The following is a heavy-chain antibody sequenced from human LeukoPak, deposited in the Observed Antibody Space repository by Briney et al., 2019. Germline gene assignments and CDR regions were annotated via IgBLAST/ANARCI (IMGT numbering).Heavy chain of an antibody. V-gene: IGHV4-59*01. Sequence: SETLSLTCTVSGGSISSYYWSWIRQPPGKRLEWIGYIYYSGSTNYNPSLKSRVTISVDTSKNQFSLKLSSVTAADTAVYYCARVTGDSALDYWGQGTLVTVSS. J-gene: IGHJ4*02. CDR1: GGSISSYY. CDR2: IYYSGST. CDR3: ARVTGDSALDY. D-gene: IGHD1-14*01.